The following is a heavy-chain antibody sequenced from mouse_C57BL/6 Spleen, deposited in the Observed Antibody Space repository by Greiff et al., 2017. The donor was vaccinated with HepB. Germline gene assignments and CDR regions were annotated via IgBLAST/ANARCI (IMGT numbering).Heavy chain of an antibody. CDR2: IYPGDGDT. J-gene: IGHJ2*01. CDR3: ARDRDSSGYGY. V-gene: IGHV1-82*01. Sequence: VQLQQSGPELVKPGASVKISCKASGYAFSSSWMNWVKQRPGKGLEWIGRIYPGDGDTNYNGKFKGKATLTADKSSSTAYMQLSSLTSEDSAVYFCARDRDSSGYGYWGQGTTLTVSS. CDR1: GYAFSSSW. D-gene: IGHD3-2*02.